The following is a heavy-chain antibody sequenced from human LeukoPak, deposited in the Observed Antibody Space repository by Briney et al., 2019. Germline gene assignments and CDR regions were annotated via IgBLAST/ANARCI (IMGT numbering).Heavy chain of an antibody. CDR3: ARDSPLGQAERYYYMDV. D-gene: IGHD1-26*01. Sequence: SETLPLTCTVSGASITSYYWSWIRQPPGKGLEWIGSIYYTGSTFYNPSLKSRVTISGDTSKEQFSLKLYSVTAADTAVYYCARDSPLGQAERYYYMDVWGKGTTVTVSS. CDR1: GASITSYY. CDR2: IYYTGST. V-gene: IGHV4-59*05. J-gene: IGHJ6*03.